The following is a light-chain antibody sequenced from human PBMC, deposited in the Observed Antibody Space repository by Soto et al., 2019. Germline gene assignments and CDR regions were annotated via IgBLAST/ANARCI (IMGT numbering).Light chain of an antibody. CDR2: LGS. CDR1: QRLLHSNGYNY. Sequence: MVMTQSPVSLPVTPGEPASISCRSSQRLLHSNGYNYLDWYLQKPGQSPQLLIYLGSHRASGVPDRFSGSGSGTDFTLKISRVEAEDVGVYYCMQALQTPPWTFGQGTKVDIK. V-gene: IGKV2-28*01. J-gene: IGKJ1*01. CDR3: MQALQTPPWT.